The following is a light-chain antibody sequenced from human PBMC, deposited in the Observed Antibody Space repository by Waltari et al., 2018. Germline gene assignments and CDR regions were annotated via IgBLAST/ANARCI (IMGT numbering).Light chain of an antibody. V-gene: IGKV1-5*01. CDR1: QSISSR. CDR3: QQYKTYPLT. CDR2: EAL. Sequence: DIQMTQSPSTLSASVGDRVTITCRASQSISSRLAWYQQKPGTAPKLLIHEALSLESGVPIRFSGTVSGTEVTLTISSLQPEDFGTYFCQQYKTYPLTFGGGTRVESK. J-gene: IGKJ4*01.